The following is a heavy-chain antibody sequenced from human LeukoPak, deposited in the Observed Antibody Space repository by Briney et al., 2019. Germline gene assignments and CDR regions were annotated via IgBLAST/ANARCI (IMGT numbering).Heavy chain of an antibody. CDR2: ISPDSTQI. D-gene: IGHD1-26*01. V-gene: IGHV3-21*05. J-gene: IGHJ4*02. CDR3: AKDIGEVADY. CDR1: GFTFSGYT. Sequence: GGSLRLSCAASGFTFSGYTMNWVRQAPGKGLEWVSYISPDSTQIYYADSVKGRFTISRDNAKNSLYLQMNSLRAEDTALYYCAKDIGEVADYWGQGTLVTVSS.